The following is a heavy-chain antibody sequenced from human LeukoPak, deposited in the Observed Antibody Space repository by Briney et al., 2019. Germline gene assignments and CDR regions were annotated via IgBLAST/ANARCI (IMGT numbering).Heavy chain of an antibody. CDR3: ARVIAGHYYFDY. D-gene: IGHD2/OR15-2a*01. CDR2: IYYSGSI. V-gene: IGHV4-30-4*01. CDR1: GGSISSGDYY. J-gene: IGHJ4*02. Sequence: SETLSLTCTVSGGSISSGDYYWSWIRQPPGKGLEWIGYIYYSGSIYYNPSLKSRVTISVDTSKNQFSLKLSSVTAADTAVIYCARVIAGHYYFDYWGQGTLVTVSS.